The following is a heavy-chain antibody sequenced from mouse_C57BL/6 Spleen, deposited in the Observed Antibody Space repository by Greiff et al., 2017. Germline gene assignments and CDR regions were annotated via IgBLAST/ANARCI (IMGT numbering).Heavy chain of an antibody. CDR3: ARGGYGTPFAY. CDR1: GYTFTSYW. Sequence: VQLQQPGAELVRPGSSVKLSCKASGYTFTSYWMHWVKQRPIQGLEWIGNIDPSDSETHYNQKFKDKATLTVDKSSSTAYMQLRSLTSEDSAVYYCARGGYGTPFAYWGQGTLVTVSA. D-gene: IGHD2-1*01. J-gene: IGHJ3*01. CDR2: IDPSDSET. V-gene: IGHV1-52*01.